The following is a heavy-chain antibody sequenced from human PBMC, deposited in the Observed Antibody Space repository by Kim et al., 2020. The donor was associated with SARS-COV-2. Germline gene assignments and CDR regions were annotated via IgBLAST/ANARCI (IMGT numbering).Heavy chain of an antibody. V-gene: IGHV1-24*01. CDR3: ATSCSITSCHWFDP. Sequence: ASVKVSCKVSGYTLTELSMHWVRQAPGKGLEWMGGFDPEDGETIYARKFQGRVTMTEDTSTDTAYMELSSLRSEDTAVYYCATSCSITSCHWFDPWGQGTLVTVSS. CDR2: FDPEDGET. D-gene: IGHD2-2*01. CDR1: GYTLTELS. J-gene: IGHJ5*02.